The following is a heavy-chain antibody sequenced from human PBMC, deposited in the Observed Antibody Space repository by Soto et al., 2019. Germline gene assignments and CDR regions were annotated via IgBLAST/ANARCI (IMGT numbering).Heavy chain of an antibody. CDR1: GFTFSSYG. Sequence: GGSLRLSCAASGFTFSSYGMHWVRKAPGKGLEWVAVIWYDGSNKYYADSVKGRFTISRDNSKNTLYLQMNSLRAEDTAVYYCAREGCSSTSCYQDYWGQGTLGTVSS. CDR2: IWYDGSNK. CDR3: AREGCSSTSCYQDY. J-gene: IGHJ4*02. D-gene: IGHD2-2*01. V-gene: IGHV3-33*01.